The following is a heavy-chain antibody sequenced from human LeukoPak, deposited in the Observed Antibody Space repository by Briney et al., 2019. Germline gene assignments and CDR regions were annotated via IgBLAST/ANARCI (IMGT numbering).Heavy chain of an antibody. CDR2: IGGSGTSI. Sequence: PGGSLRLSCAASGFTFSPYAMNWVRQAPGKGLEWVSSIGGSGTSIYYAGSVKGRFIISSDNAKNSLFLQMNSLKPEDTAVYYCAGESSEAFDYWGQGTLVTVSS. J-gene: IGHJ4*02. V-gene: IGHV3-21*01. CDR3: AGESSEAFDY. CDR1: GFTFSPYA.